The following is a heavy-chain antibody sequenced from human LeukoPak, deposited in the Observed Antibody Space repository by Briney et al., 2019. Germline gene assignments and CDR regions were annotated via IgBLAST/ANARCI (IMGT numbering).Heavy chain of an antibody. CDR1: GGSISSSSYY. V-gene: IGHV4-39*07. CDR3: AAGEANYYDSSGYYYPKGYYYYGMDV. Sequence: SETLSLTCTVSGGSISSSSYYWAWIRQPPGKGLEWLGSVYYSGSTNYNPSLKSRVTISVDTSKNQFSLKLSSVTAADTAVYYCAAGEANYYDSSGYYYPKGYYYYGMDVWGQGTTVTVSS. CDR2: VYYSGST. D-gene: IGHD3-22*01. J-gene: IGHJ6*02.